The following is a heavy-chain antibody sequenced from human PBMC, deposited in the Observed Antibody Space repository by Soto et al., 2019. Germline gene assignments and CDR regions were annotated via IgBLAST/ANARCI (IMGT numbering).Heavy chain of an antibody. Sequence: SETLSLTCTVSGGSIRSSTYQWGLIRQPPGRGLEWIGTAYYSGSTTYSPSLKSRVTIWADTSRNKIALNLSCVTAAETAIYCCAEETGSWYFDSWGQGSLVTVSA. J-gene: IGHJ4*02. CDR2: AYYSGST. D-gene: IGHD6-25*01. CDR3: AEETGSWYFDS. CDR1: GGSIRSSTYQ. V-gene: IGHV4-39*06.